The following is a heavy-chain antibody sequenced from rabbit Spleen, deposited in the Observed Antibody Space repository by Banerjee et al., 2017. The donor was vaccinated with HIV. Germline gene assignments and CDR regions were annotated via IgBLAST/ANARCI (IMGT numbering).Heavy chain of an antibody. J-gene: IGHJ6*01. V-gene: IGHV1S40*01. D-gene: IGHD1-1*01. CDR2: IDTGSSGFT. CDR3: ARDTSSSFSSYGMDL. Sequence: QSLEESGGDLVNPGASLTLTCIASGVPFSGDSYMCWVRQAPGKGLEWIACIDTGSSGFTYFASWAKGRFTISKTSSTTVALQMTSLTAADTATYFCARDTSSSFSSYGMDLWGQGTLVTVS. CDR1: GVPFSGDSY.